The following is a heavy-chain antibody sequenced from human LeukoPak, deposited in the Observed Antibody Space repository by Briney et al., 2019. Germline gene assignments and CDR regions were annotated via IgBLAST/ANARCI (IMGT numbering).Heavy chain of an antibody. V-gene: IGHV1-69-2*01. CDR1: GGTFSSYA. CDR3: ATDTPPVKAFDI. Sequence: ASVKVSCKASGGTFSSYAVSWVRQAPGKGLEWMGRVDPEDGETIYAEKFQGRVTITADTSTDTAYMELSSLRSEDTAVYYCATDTPPVKAFDIWGQGTMVTVSS. D-gene: IGHD6-19*01. CDR2: VDPEDGET. J-gene: IGHJ3*02.